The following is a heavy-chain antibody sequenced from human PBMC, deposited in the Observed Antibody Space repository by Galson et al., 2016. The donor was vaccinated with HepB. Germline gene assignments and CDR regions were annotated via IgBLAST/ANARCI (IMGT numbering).Heavy chain of an antibody. Sequence: SCKASGYTFTDYYIHWVRQAPGQGLEWMGWIDPNSGGASFAQKFQARVTMTRDTSITTAYMEVSRLRSDDTAVYYCARGGAVVSSTHYYYGLDVWGKGTTVTVSS. V-gene: IGHV1-2*02. CDR3: ARGGAVVSSTHYYYGLDV. D-gene: IGHD4-23*01. CDR2: IDPNSGGA. CDR1: GYTFTDYY. J-gene: IGHJ6*04.